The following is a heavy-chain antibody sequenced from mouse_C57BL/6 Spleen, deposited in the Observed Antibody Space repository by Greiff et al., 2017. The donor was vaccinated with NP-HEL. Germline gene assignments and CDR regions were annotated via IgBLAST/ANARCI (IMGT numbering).Heavy chain of an antibody. Sequence: VHVKQSGPELVKPGASVKISCKASGYSFTDYNMNWVKQSNGKSLEWIGVINPNYGTTSYNQKFKGKATLTVDQSSSTAYMQLNSLTSEDSAVYYCAREGITTVVATDWYFDVWGTGTTVTVSS. CDR3: AREGITTVVATDWYFDV. J-gene: IGHJ1*03. CDR2: INPNYGTT. CDR1: GYSFTDYN. D-gene: IGHD1-1*01. V-gene: IGHV1-39*01.